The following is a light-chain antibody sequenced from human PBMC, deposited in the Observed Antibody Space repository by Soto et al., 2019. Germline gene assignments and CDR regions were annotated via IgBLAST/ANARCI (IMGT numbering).Light chain of an antibody. CDR2: GAS. CDR1: QSVSSSY. V-gene: IGKV3-20*01. CDR3: QQYGSSPPVWT. Sequence: EIVLKHSPASLSLSPCERATLSFSASQSVSSSYLAWYQQKPGQAPRLLIYGASSRATGIPDRFSGSGSGTDFTLTISRLEPEDFAVYYCQQYGSSPPVWTFGQGTKVDIK. J-gene: IGKJ1*01.